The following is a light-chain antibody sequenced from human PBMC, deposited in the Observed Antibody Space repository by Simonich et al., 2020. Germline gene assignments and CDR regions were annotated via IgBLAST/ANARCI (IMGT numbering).Light chain of an antibody. J-gene: IGLJ3*02. V-gene: IGLV2-14*01. CDR2: DVS. Sequence: QSALTQPASVSGSPGQSITISCTGTSRYVGGYNYVSWYQQHPGKAPKLMIYDVSKRTSGVSNRFSGSKSGNTASLTISGLQAEDEADYYCSSYEGSNNWVFGGGTKLTVL. CDR3: SSYEGSNNWV. CDR1: SRYVGGYNY.